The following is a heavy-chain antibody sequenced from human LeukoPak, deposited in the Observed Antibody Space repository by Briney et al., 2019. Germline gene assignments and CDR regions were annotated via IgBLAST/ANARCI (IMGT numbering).Heavy chain of an antibody. V-gene: IGHV3-21*01. D-gene: IGHD3-10*01. J-gene: IGHJ6*02. CDR1: GFTFSTHR. Sequence: GGSLRLSCAASGFTFSTHRMHWVRQAPGKGLGWVSSISGTSTYIHYADSVRGRFTISRDNAKNSLYLQMNSLRAEDTAVYYCARDRGFIGVFYNGIDVWGQGTTVTVSS. CDR2: ISGTSTYI. CDR3: ARDRGFIGVFYNGIDV.